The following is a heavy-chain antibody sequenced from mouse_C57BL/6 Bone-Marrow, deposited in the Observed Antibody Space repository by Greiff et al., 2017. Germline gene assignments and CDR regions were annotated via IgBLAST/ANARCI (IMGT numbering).Heavy chain of an antibody. J-gene: IGHJ1*03. CDR1: GYTFTSYW. V-gene: IGHV1-72*01. CDR2: IDPNSGGT. CDR3: ARSGYIRGWYFDV. D-gene: IGHD1-3*01. Sequence: QVQLQQPGAELVKPGASVKLSCKASGYTFTSYWMHWVKQRPGRGLEWIGRIDPNSGGTKYHEKFKSKATLTVDKPASTAYVQLSSLTSEDSAVYYCARSGYIRGWYFDVWGTGTTVTVSS.